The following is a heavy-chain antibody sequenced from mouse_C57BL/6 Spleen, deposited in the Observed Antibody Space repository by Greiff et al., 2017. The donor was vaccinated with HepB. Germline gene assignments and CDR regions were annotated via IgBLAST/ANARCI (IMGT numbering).Heavy chain of an antibody. J-gene: IGHJ4*01. Sequence: EVQLQQSGPELVKPGASVKIPCKASGYTFTDYNMDWVKQSHGKSLEWIGDINPNNGGTIYNQKFKGKATLTVDKSSSTAYMELRSLTSEDTAVYYCARRYDYDDYYAMDYWGQGTSVTVSS. D-gene: IGHD2-4*01. CDR2: INPNNGGT. CDR1: GYTFTDYN. CDR3: ARRYDYDDYYAMDY. V-gene: IGHV1-18*01.